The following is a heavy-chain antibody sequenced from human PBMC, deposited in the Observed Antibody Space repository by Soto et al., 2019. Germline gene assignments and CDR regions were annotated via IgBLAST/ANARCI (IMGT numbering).Heavy chain of an antibody. CDR1: GFTFTRYS. V-gene: IGHV3-21*06. CDR3: ARESEDLTSNLDY. Sequence: GSLILSCAASGFTFTRYSMNWVRQAPGKGLEWVSSISSTTNYIYYGDSMKGRFTISRDNGKNSLYLEIHSLRAEDTAVYYCARESEDLTSNLDYWGQGTLVTVSS. CDR2: ISSTTNYI. J-gene: IGHJ4*02.